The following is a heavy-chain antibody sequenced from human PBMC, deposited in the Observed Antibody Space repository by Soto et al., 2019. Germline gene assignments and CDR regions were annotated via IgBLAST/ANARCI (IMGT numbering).Heavy chain of an antibody. D-gene: IGHD5-18*01. J-gene: IGHJ4*02. Sequence: QITLKESGPTLVKPTQTLTLTCTFSGFSLTTRGVGVGWIRQPPGKALEWLALIYWGDEEGYSPSLKSRLTITNDTSKHQVVLTMTNVDPVDTATYYGVHRPRGYSYHFDYWGQGTLVTVSS. CDR1: GFSLTTRGVG. V-gene: IGHV2-5*02. CDR3: VHRPRGYSYHFDY. CDR2: IYWGDEE.